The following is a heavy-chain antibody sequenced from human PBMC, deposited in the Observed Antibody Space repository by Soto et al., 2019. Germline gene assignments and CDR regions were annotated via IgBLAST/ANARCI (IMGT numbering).Heavy chain of an antibody. Sequence: QVQLVQSGTEVQKPGSSVKVSCKASGATFTRYTIDWVRQAPGQGLEWMGRIIPMLGIANYAQKFQGRVTITADKSTSTAYMELSGLRSEDTAVYYCARGDCSGTSCYDYYYYCMDVWGKGTTVTVSS. CDR1: GATFTRYT. V-gene: IGHV1-69*02. J-gene: IGHJ6*03. CDR2: IIPMLGIA. D-gene: IGHD2-2*01. CDR3: ARGDCSGTSCYDYYYYCMDV.